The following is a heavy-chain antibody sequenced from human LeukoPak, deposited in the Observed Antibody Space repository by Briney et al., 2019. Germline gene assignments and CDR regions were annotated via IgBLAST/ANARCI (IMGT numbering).Heavy chain of an antibody. D-gene: IGHD3-10*01. V-gene: IGHV4-59*01. CDR1: GGSMSNYC. Sequence: SETLSLTCTVSGGSMSNYCWTWIRQPPGKGLEWLGYVYYRGSTNYNPSLKSRVTISVDTSENQFSLKLSSVTAADTAVYYCARVAYYYDTATYYNPAHLDFWGQGALVTVSS. J-gene: IGHJ4*02. CDR3: ARVAYYYDTATYYNPAHLDF. CDR2: VYYRGST.